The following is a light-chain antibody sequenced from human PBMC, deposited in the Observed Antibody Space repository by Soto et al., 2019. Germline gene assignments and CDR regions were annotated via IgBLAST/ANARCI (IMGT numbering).Light chain of an antibody. CDR1: QNINSW. V-gene: IGKV1-5*03. Sequence: DIHMTQSPSTPSASVGDRVTITCRASQNINSWLAWYQVKPGKAPKLLIYKASNLKRGVPSTLSGNGSGTEFTLTISSLQPDDFATYYCQQYNSYWTFGQGTKVDIK. CDR3: QQYNSYWT. J-gene: IGKJ1*01. CDR2: KAS.